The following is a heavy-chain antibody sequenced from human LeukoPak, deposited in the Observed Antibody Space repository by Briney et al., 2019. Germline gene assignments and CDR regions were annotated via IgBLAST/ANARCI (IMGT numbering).Heavy chain of an antibody. D-gene: IGHD3-9*01. CDR2: INHSGST. V-gene: IGHV4-34*01. Sequence: SETLSPTCAVYGGSFSGYYWSRIRQPPGKGLEWIGEINHSGSTNYNPSLKSRVTISVDTSKNQFSLKLSSVTAADTAVYYCAGGTIFGWFDPWGQGTLVTVSS. CDR1: GGSFSGYY. J-gene: IGHJ5*02. CDR3: AGGTIFGWFDP.